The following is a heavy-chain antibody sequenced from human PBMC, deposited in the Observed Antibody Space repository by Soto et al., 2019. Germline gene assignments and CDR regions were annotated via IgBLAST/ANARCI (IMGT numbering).Heavy chain of an antibody. D-gene: IGHD3-3*01. V-gene: IGHV1-18*04. CDR1: GYTFTSYG. CDR2: ISAYNGNT. Sequence: ASGKVSCKASGYTFTSYGISWVRQAPGQGLEWMGWISAYNGNTNYAQKLQGRVTMTTDTSTSTAYMELRSLRSDDTAVYYCARDYDFCSGYSHWFGPWGHGPLFTASP. J-gene: IGHJ5*02. CDR3: ARDYDFCSGYSHWFGP.